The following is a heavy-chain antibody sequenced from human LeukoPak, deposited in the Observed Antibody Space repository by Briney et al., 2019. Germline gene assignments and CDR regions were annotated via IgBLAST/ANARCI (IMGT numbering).Heavy chain of an antibody. D-gene: IGHD3-10*01. CDR2: INHSGST. Sequence: SETLSLTCAVYGGSFSGYYWSWIRQPPGKGLEWIGEINHSGSTNYNPSLKSRVTISVDTSKNQFSLKLSSVTAADTAVYYCAREVQGVFHRSFDYWGQGTLVTVSS. J-gene: IGHJ4*02. CDR3: AREVQGVFHRSFDY. V-gene: IGHV4-34*01. CDR1: GGSFSGYY.